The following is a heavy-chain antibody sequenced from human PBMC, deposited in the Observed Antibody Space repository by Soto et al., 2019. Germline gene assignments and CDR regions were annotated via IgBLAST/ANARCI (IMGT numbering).Heavy chain of an antibody. Sequence: GGSLRLSCAASGFTFSSDGMHWVRQAPGKGPEWVAVISYDGSYQYYVDSVKGRFTISRDNSKNTLYLQMNSLRAEDTAVYYCAKDEISKTIRGDAFNFWGQGTMVTVSS. CDR3: AKDEISKTIRGDAFNF. J-gene: IGHJ3*01. CDR1: GFTFSSDG. CDR2: ISYDGSYQ. V-gene: IGHV3-30*18. D-gene: IGHD1-7*01.